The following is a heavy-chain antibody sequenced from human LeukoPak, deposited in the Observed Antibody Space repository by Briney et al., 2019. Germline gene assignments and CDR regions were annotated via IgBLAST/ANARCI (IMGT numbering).Heavy chain of an antibody. V-gene: IGHV1-2*02. CDR2: INPNSGGT. J-gene: IGHJ6*02. D-gene: IGHD2-2*01. CDR3: ARDPPAAITYYGMDV. Sequence: GASVKVSCKASGYTFTGYYMHWVRQAPGQGLEWMGWINPNSGGTNYAQKFQGRVTMTGDTSISTAYMELSRLRSDDTAVYCCARDPPAAITYYGMDVWGQGTTVTVSS. CDR1: GYTFTGYY.